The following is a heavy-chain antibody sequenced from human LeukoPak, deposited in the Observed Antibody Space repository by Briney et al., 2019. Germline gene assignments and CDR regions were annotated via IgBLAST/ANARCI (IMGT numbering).Heavy chain of an antibody. CDR2: ISAYNGNT. CDR3: ARVLGDYVWGSYELYFDY. CDR1: GYTFTSYG. V-gene: IGHV1-18*01. Sequence: ASVKVSCKASGYTFTSYGIIWVRQAPGQGLEWMGWISAYNGNTNYAQKLQGRVTMTTDTSTSTAYMELRSLRSDDTAVYYCARVLGDYVWGSYELYFDYWGQGTLVTVSS. D-gene: IGHD3-16*01. J-gene: IGHJ4*02.